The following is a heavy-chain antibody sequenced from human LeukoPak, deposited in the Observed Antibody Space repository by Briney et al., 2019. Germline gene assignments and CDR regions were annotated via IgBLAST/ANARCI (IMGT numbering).Heavy chain of an antibody. CDR2: IIPIFGTA. V-gene: IGHV1-69*05. CDR3: ATGAPTVTALGDAFDT. J-gene: IGHJ3*02. Sequence: SVKVSCKASGGTFSSYAISWVRQAPGQGLEWMGGIIPIFGTANYAQKFQGRVTITTDESTSTAYMELSSLRSEDTAVYYCATGAPTVTALGDAFDTWGQGTMVTVSS. D-gene: IGHD4-17*01. CDR1: GGTFSSYA.